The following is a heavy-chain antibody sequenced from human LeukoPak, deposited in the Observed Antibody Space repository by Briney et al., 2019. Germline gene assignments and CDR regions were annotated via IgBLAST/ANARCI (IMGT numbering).Heavy chain of an antibody. CDR2: VHYSGST. V-gene: IGHV4-39*01. CDR1: GGSIRSTSYY. D-gene: IGHD6-19*01. CDR3: ARRSTVAGRGRFDP. J-gene: IGHJ5*02. Sequence: PSETLSLTCTVSGGSIRSTSYYWGWIRQPPGKGLEWPGSVHYSGSTYDNPPLKSRVTISVDTSKNQFSLKLISVTAADTAVYYCARRSTVAGRGRFDPWGQGTLVTVSS.